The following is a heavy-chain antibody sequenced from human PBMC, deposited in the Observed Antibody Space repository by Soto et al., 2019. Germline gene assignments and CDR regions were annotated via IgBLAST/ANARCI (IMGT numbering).Heavy chain of an antibody. CDR1: GGTFSSYA. V-gene: IGHV1-69*13. CDR3: ARDRGTAMDTGTFDY. CDR2: IIPIFGTA. D-gene: IGHD5-18*01. Sequence: GASVKVSCKASGGTFSSYAISWVRQAPGQGLEWMGGIIPIFGTANYAQKFQGRVTITADESTSTAYMELSSLRSEDTAVYYCARDRGTAMDTGTFDYWGQGTLVTVSS. J-gene: IGHJ4*02.